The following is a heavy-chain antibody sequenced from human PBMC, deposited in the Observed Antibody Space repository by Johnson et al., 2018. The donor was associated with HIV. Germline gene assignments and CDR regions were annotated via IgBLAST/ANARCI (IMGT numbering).Heavy chain of an antibody. J-gene: IGHJ3*02. CDR3: ARLPSGYSRDDLDI. V-gene: IGHV3-30-3*01. D-gene: IGHD5-18*01. Sequence: QVQLVESGGGVVQPGRSLRLSCAASGFTFSSYAMHWVRQAPGKGLEWVAVMSFDETNSYDSDSVDVKGRFTISRDNSKNTLYLQMDGLRPEDTALYYCARLPSGYSRDDLDIWGQGTMVTVSS. CDR1: GFTFSSYA. CDR2: MSFDETNS.